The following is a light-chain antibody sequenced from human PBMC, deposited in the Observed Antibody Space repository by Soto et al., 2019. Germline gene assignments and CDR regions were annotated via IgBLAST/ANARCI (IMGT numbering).Light chain of an antibody. Sequence: DIQMTQSPSTLSASVGDRVTITCRASQSISSWLAWYQQKPGKAPKLLIYDASSLESGVPSRFSGSGSGTEFTLTISSLQPDDFATYYCQQYNSYRTFAQGTKLEIK. CDR2: DAS. J-gene: IGKJ2*01. V-gene: IGKV1-5*01. CDR3: QQYNSYRT. CDR1: QSISSW.